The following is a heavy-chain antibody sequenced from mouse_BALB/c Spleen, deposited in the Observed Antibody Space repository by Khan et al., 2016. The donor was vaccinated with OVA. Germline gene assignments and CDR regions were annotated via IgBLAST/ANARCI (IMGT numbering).Heavy chain of an antibody. J-gene: IGHJ2*01. V-gene: IGHV1-7*01. CDR2: INPTSGYT. CDR3: TRDRIDY. CDR1: GYTFTTYW. Sequence: VQLQQSGAELAKPGASVKMSCKASGYTFTTYWMHWVKQRPGQGLEWIGYINPTSGYTDYNEMFKDRATLSADKSSSTAYMQLSSLTSEDSAVYCGTRDRIDYWGQGTTLTVSS.